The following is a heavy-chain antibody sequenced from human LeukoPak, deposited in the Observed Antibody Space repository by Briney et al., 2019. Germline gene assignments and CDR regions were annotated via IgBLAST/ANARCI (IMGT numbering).Heavy chain of an antibody. Sequence: SETLSLTCTVSGGSISGYYWSWIRQPPGKGLEWIGYIYYSGSTNYNPSLKSRVTISVDTSKNQFSLKLSSVTAADTAVYYCARTSFGPRFDYWGQGTLVTVSS. CDR1: GGSISGYY. D-gene: IGHD3-10*01. CDR2: IYYSGST. V-gene: IGHV4-59*01. J-gene: IGHJ4*02. CDR3: ARTSFGPRFDY.